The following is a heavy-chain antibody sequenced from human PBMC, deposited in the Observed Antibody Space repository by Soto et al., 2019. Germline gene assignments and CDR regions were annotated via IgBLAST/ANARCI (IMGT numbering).Heavy chain of an antibody. V-gene: IGHV1-46*01. CDR3: ARAQWGLLYDY. CDR2: IDPSGGST. J-gene: IGHJ4*02. Sequence: ASVKVSCKASGYTFTRYYMHWVRQAPGQGLEWMGIIDPSGGSTTDAQKFQGRVTMTRDTSTSTVYMELSSLRSEDTAVYYCARAQWGLLYDYWGQGTLVTVSS. D-gene: IGHD1-26*01. CDR1: GYTFTRYY.